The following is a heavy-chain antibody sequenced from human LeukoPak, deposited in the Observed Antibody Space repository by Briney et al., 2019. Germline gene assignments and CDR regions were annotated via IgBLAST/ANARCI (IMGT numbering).Heavy chain of an antibody. CDR2: IKSKTDGGTT. V-gene: IGHV3-15*01. CDR3: TTGYYYDKKLQH. J-gene: IGHJ1*01. CDR1: GFTFSNAW. Sequence: PGGSLRLSCAASGFTFSNAWMSWVRQAPGKGLEWVGRIKSKTDGGTTDYAAPVKGRFTISRDDSKNTLYLQMNSLKTEDTAVYYCTTGYYYDKKLQHWGQGTLVTVSS. D-gene: IGHD3-22*01.